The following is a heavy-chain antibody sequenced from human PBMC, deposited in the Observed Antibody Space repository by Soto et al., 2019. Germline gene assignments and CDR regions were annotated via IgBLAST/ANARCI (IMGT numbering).Heavy chain of an antibody. V-gene: IGHV3-23*01. Sequence: PGGSLRLSCAASGFTFSSYAMSWVRQAPGKGLEWVSAISGSGGSTYYADSVKGRFTISRDNSKNTLYLQMTSLRAEDTAVYYWANARGNTLTPYGMEGWGKGTTVTVAS. J-gene: IGHJ6*04. CDR3: ANARGNTLTPYGMEG. CDR2: ISGSGGST. D-gene: IGHD2-15*01. CDR1: GFTFSSYA.